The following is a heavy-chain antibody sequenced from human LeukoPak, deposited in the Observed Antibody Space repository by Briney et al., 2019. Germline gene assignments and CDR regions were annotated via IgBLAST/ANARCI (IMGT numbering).Heavy chain of an antibody. J-gene: IGHJ5*02. V-gene: IGHV3-66*01. Sequence: PGGSLRLSCAASGFTVSSNYMSWVRQAPGKGLEWVSVIYSGGSTYYADSVKGRFTISRDNSKNTLYLQMNSLRAEDTAVYYCASETYYYDSSGQITWGQGTLVTVSS. D-gene: IGHD3-22*01. CDR2: IYSGGST. CDR3: ASETYYYDSSGQIT. CDR1: GFTVSSNY.